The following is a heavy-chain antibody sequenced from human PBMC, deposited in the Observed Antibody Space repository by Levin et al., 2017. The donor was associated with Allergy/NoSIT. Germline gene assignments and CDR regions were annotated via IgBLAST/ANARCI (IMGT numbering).Heavy chain of an antibody. Sequence: GGSLRLSCAASGFTFSSYWMHWVRQAPGKGLVWVSRINGDGSSTNYADSVKGRFTISRDNAKNTLYLQMNSLRAEDTAVYYCARSDLQLWFNAPDYWGQGTQVTVSS. CDR3: ARSDLQLWFNAPDY. D-gene: IGHD5-18*01. CDR1: GFTFSSYW. J-gene: IGHJ4*02. CDR2: INGDGSST. V-gene: IGHV3-74*01.